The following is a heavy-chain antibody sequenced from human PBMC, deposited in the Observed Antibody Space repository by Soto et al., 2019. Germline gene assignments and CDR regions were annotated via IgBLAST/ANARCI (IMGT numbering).Heavy chain of an antibody. CDR2: INAGSGNT. Sequence: PSVKVSCKASGYTLTNYAMHWVRQAPGQRLEWMGWINAGSGNTKYSQRFEGRVSITRDTSASTAYMEVSSLTSEDTAVYYCACEQQLATFQHWGQGTLVTVSS. D-gene: IGHD6-13*01. V-gene: IGHV1-3*01. CDR3: ACEQQLATFQH. J-gene: IGHJ1*01. CDR1: GYTLTNYA.